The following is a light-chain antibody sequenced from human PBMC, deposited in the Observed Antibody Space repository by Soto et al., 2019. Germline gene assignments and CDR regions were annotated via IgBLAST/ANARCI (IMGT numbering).Light chain of an antibody. Sequence: DIQMTQSPSSVSASVGDRVTITCRASQDISDWLAWYQQKPGKAPKLLISGVSSLQSGVPGRFSGSGSGTDFTLTISTLQPEDFATYYCQQANSFPLTFGAGTKVEVK. CDR2: GVS. J-gene: IGKJ4*01. CDR1: QDISDW. CDR3: QQANSFPLT. V-gene: IGKV1-12*01.